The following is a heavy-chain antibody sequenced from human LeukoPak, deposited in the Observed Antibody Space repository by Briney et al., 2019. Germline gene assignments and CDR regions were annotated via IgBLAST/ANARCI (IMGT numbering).Heavy chain of an antibody. Sequence: GGSLRLSCAASGFTFSSYEMNWVRQAPGKGLEWVSYISSSGSTIYYADSVKGRFTISRDNAKNSLYPQMNSLRAEDTAVYYCASRQQLARGYYFDYWGQGTLVTVSS. D-gene: IGHD6-13*01. V-gene: IGHV3-48*03. CDR3: ASRQQLARGYYFDY. J-gene: IGHJ4*02. CDR2: ISSSGSTI. CDR1: GFTFSSYE.